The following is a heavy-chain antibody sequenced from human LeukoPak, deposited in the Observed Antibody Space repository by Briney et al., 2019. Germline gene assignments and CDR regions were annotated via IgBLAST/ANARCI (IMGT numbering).Heavy chain of an antibody. J-gene: IGHJ3*02. D-gene: IGHD1-26*01. V-gene: IGHV4-39*02. CDR2: INYSGNT. CDR3: ATNRAGTYDRPFDI. CDR1: SGSISGSDYY. Sequence: SETLSLTCTVSSGSISGSDYYWCWIRQPPGKGLEWIGSINYSGNTYYDSSLKSRVTISVDTSKNYFSLRLSSVTAADTAVYFCATNRAGTYDRPFDIWGQGTMVTVSS.